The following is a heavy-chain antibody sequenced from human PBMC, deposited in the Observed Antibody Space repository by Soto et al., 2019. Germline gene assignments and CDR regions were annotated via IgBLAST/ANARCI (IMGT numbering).Heavy chain of an antibody. Sequence: QVQLQESGPGLVKPSQTLSLTCAVSGGSISSGGYYLSGIRQRPGKGLEWIGYIYYSGSTYYNPSLKSRLTISADSSKNQCSLKIGSVIAAGTAVYYCGRSIGPWGHGTLVTVSP. CDR1: GGSISSGGYY. CDR3: GRSIGP. CDR2: IYYSGST. V-gene: IGHV4-31*11. J-gene: IGHJ5*02.